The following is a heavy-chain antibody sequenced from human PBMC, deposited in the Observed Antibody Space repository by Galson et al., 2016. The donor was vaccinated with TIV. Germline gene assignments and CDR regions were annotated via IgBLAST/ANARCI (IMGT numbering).Heavy chain of an antibody. CDR2: IGTYNGDR. J-gene: IGHJ4*02. Sequence: SVKVSYKASGYTFTNYGISWVRQAPGQGLEWMGWIGTYNGDRRYAQKFQDRVTMTTDTSTSTAYLEVRSLRSDDTAVYYCARDVRGTWTNMDQWGQGTLVTVSS. D-gene: IGHD1/OR15-1a*01. CDR1: GYTFTNYG. V-gene: IGHV1-18*01. CDR3: ARDVRGTWTNMDQ.